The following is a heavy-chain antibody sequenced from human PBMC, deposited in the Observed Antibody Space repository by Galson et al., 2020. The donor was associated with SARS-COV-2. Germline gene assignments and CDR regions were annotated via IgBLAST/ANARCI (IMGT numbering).Heavy chain of an antibody. Sequence: TGGSLRLSCKGSGYSFTSYWIGWVRQMPGKGLEWMGIIYPGDSDTRYSPSFQGQVTISADKSISTAYLQWSSLKASDTAMYYCARLSAGYSGFSPLDYWGQGTLVTVSS. CDR1: GYSFTSYW. CDR3: ARLSAGYSGFSPLDY. V-gene: IGHV5-51*01. D-gene: IGHD5-12*01. J-gene: IGHJ4*02. CDR2: IYPGDSDT.